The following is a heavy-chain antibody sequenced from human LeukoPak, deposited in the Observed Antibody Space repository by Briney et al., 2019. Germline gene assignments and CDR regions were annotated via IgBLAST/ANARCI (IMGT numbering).Heavy chain of an antibody. V-gene: IGHV4-39*01. J-gene: IGHJ5*02. CDR2: TYGRGNP. D-gene: IGHD3-16*01. CDR3: ASQSFSSLWDWFDP. CDR1: SGSLNSADNY. Sequence: SETLSLTCTVSSGSLNSADNYWAWIRQSPGKGLEWVGSTYGRGNPYYSPSLKSRVSNYVDTPKNQFSLTLTSVTAADTALYVCASQSFSSLWDWFDPWGQGTLVTVSS.